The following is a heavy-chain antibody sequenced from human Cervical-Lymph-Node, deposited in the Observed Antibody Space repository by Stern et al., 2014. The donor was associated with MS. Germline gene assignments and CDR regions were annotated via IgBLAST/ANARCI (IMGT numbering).Heavy chain of an antibody. CDR3: AREEGVGGDYFYRGMDV. J-gene: IGHJ6*02. D-gene: IGHD2/OR15-2a*01. CDR2: INTKAGKP. Sequence: QVQLVQSGSELKKPGASVKISCKTSGYSFSDYAMNWVRQAPGEGLEWMGYINTKAGKPTYAPGFTGRLVFSLDISVSTAYLEISNLKADDTAVFYCAREEGVGGDYFYRGMDVWGQGTTVTVSS. CDR1: GYSFSDYA. V-gene: IGHV7-4-1*02.